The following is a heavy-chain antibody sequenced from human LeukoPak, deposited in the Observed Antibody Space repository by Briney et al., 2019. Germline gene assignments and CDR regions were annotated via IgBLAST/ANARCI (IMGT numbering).Heavy chain of an antibody. CDR3: ASLPPRGFGELP. Sequence: GESLKISCKGSGYGFTSYWISWVRQMPGKGLEWMGWVDPSDSYTNYSPSFQGHVPISADKSLSTAYLQWSSLKASDIAMYYCASLPPRGFGELPWGQGTLVTVSS. V-gene: IGHV5-10-1*01. J-gene: IGHJ5*02. D-gene: IGHD3-10*01. CDR1: GYGFTSYW. CDR2: VDPSDSYT.